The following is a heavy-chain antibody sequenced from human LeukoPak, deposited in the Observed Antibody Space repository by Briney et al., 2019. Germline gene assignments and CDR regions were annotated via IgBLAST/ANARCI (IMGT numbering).Heavy chain of an antibody. V-gene: IGHV3-23*01. J-gene: IGHJ3*02. CDR3: ANDHFFDSSGYGHAYDI. CDR1: GITLSNYA. CDR2: ISASGGST. Sequence: PGGSLRLSCAASGITLSNYAMSWVRQAPGKGLEYVSGISASGGSTYYADSAKGRFTIARDNSKKTLFLQMSRLSAEATAVYYRANDHFFDSSGYGHAYDIWGQGTMVTVSP. D-gene: IGHD3-22*01.